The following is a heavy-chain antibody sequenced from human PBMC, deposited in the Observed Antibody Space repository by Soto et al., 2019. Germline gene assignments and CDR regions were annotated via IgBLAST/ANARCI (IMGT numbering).Heavy chain of an antibody. CDR1: GFTFSSYS. Sequence: EVQLVESGGGLVQPGGSLRLSCAASGFTFSSYSMSWVRQAPGKELEWLSYISSSISTMHYADSVKGRFTISRDNAKNSLYLQINSLRDVDTAVYYCAREVRDTAVADFDYWGQGTLVTVSS. CDR2: ISSSISTM. V-gene: IGHV3-48*02. CDR3: AREVRDTAVADFDY. D-gene: IGHD5-18*01. J-gene: IGHJ4*02.